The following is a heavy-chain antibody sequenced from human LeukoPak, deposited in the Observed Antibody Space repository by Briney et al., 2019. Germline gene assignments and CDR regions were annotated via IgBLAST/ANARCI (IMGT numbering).Heavy chain of an antibody. CDR2: IHYSGTT. CDR3: ATGRSIRYFDY. D-gene: IGHD3-9*01. Sequence: SETLSLTCTVSGGSITSDYWNWIRQPPGQGLEWIGYIHYSGTTNYNPSLKSRVSISIDTSKSQFSLKLTSATAADTAIYYCATGRSIRYFDYWGQGTLLSVSS. V-gene: IGHV4-59*08. CDR1: GGSITSDY. J-gene: IGHJ4*02.